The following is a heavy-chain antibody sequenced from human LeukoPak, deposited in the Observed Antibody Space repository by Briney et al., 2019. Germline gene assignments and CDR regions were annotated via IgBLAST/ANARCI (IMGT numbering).Heavy chain of an antibody. J-gene: IGHJ4*02. CDR1: GFTFSSYE. D-gene: IGHD5-18*01. CDR2: ISSGGNTI. CDR3: AREGTAMVSFDY. Sequence: GGSLRLSRAASGFTFSSYEMNWVRQAPGKGLEWVSYISSGGNTIYYADSVKGRFTISRDNAKNSLYLQMNSLRAEDTAVYYCAREGTAMVSFDYWGQGTLVTVSS. V-gene: IGHV3-48*03.